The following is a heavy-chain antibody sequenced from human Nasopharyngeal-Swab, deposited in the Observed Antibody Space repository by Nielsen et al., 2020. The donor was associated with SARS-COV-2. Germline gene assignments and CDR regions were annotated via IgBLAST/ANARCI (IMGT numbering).Heavy chain of an antibody. V-gene: IGHV5-51*01. CDR2: IYPGDSDT. D-gene: IGHD3-10*01. Sequence: GESLKISCKGSGYSFTSYWIGWVRQMPGKGLEWMGIIYPGDSDTRYNPSFQGQVTISADKSISTAYLQWSSLKASDTAMYYCARPISDVWFGEFTPLFDYWGQGTLVTVSS. CDR3: ARPISDVWFGEFTPLFDY. J-gene: IGHJ4*02. CDR1: GYSFTSYW.